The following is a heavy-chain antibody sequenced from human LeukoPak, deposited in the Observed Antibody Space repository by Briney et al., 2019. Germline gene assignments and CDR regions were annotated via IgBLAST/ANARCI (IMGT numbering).Heavy chain of an antibody. CDR2: INQDGSEK. J-gene: IGHJ4*02. Sequence: GGSLRLSCAASGFTFNIYWMSWVRQTPGKGLEWVANINQDGSEKYYVDSVKGRFTISRGNAKNSLYLQMNSLRAEDTAVYYCAREGQQLTDFDYWGQGTLVTVSS. CDR3: AREGQQLTDFDY. CDR1: GFTFNIYW. V-gene: IGHV3-7*01. D-gene: IGHD6-13*01.